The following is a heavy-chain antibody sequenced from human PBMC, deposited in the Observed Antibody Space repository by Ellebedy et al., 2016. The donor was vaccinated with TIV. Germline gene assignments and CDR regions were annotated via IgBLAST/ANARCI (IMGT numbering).Heavy chain of an antibody. J-gene: IGHJ2*01. V-gene: IGHV4-39*01. CDR3: ARHRPRELIRGYWYFDL. D-gene: IGHD1-1*01. CDR2: IYYSGST. Sequence: MPSETLSLTCTVSGGSISRSNYYWGWIRQPPGKGLEWIGSIYYSGSTYYNPSLKSRVTIPADPSKNQFSLKVNSVTAADTALYYCARHRPRELIRGYWYFDLWGRGTLVTVSS. CDR1: GGSISRSNYY.